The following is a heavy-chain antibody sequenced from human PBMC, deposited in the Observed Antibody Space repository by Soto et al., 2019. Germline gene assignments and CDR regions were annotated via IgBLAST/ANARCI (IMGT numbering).Heavy chain of an antibody. V-gene: IGHV4-59*01. D-gene: IGHD3-3*01. CDR2: IYYSGST. CDR1: GTSISIYY. J-gene: IGHJ6*04. CDR3: ARTYLYFWSGYQRQREHYYYNDMDI. Sequence: AETLCLTCAAAGTSISIYYWCWIQQPPGKGLEWIGYIYYSGSTNYNPSLKSRVTISVDTSKNQFYLKLSSVTAADTAVYYCARTYLYFWSGYQRQREHYYYNDMDIRGKGTMVTVAS.